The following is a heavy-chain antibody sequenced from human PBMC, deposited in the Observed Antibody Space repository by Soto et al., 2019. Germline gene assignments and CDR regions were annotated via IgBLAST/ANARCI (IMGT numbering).Heavy chain of an antibody. CDR3: ARLGRPRFFDY. V-gene: IGHV4-39*01. CDR1: GGSISSSSYY. Sequence: QLQLQESGPGLVKPSETLSLTCTVSGGSISSSSYYWGWIRQPPGKGLEWIGSIYYSGSTYYNPSLKSRVSVSADTSKSQFSLKLSSVTAADTAVYYCARLGRPRFFDYWGQGTLVTVSS. J-gene: IGHJ4*02. CDR2: IYYSGST.